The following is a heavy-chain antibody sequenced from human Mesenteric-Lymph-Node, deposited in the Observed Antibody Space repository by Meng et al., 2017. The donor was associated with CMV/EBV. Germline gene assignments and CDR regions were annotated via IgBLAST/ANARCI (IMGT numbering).Heavy chain of an antibody. CDR3: ARDLNGVTIFGVVSPHFDY. V-gene: IGHV4-38-2*02. D-gene: IGHD3-3*01. CDR2: ISHTGST. Sequence: SETLSLTCTVSGFSISSGYYWGCIRQPPGKGLEWIGSISHTGSTYSNPSLKSRVTMSVDTSKNQFSLKLSSVTAADTAVYYCARDLNGVTIFGVVSPHFDYWGQGTLVTVSS. J-gene: IGHJ4*02. CDR1: GFSISSGYY.